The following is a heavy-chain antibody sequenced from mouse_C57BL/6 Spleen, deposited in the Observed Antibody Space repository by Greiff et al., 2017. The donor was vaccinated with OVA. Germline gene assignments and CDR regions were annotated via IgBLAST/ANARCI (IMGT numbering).Heavy chain of an antibody. V-gene: IGHV1-26*01. CDR2: INPNNGGT. CDR1: GYTFTDYY. CDR3: ARGYYGNSRGFAY. J-gene: IGHJ3*01. D-gene: IGHD2-1*01. Sequence: VQLQQSGPELVKPGASVKISCKASGYTFTDYYMNWVKQSHGKSLEWIGDINPNNGGTSYNQKFKGKATLTVDKSSSTAYMELRSLTSEDSAVYYCARGYYGNSRGFAYWGQGTLVTVSA.